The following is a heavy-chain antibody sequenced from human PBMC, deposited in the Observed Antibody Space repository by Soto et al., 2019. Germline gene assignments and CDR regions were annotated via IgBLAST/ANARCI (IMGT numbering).Heavy chain of an antibody. Sequence: ASVKVSCKASGYTFTNYYISWVRRAPGQGLEWMGWISAYNGNTNYAQNLQGRVTMTTDTSTSTAYMELRSLRSDDTAMYYCARGGQLDWFDPWGQGTLVTVSS. CDR2: ISAYNGNT. D-gene: IGHD6-6*01. J-gene: IGHJ5*02. CDR1: GYTFTNYY. CDR3: ARGGQLDWFDP. V-gene: IGHV1-18*01.